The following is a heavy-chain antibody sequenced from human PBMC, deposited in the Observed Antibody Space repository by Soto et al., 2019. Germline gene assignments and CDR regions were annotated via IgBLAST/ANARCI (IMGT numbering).Heavy chain of an antibody. CDR2: IYYSGST. J-gene: IGHJ6*02. V-gene: IGHV4-30-4*01. CDR3: ARAMVRGLNFYYDYGMDV. D-gene: IGHD3-10*01. CDR1: GGSISSGDYY. Sequence: SETLSLTCTVSGGSISSGDYYWSWIRQPPGKGLEWIGYIYYSGSTNYSPSLKSRVTISVDTSKILFSLKLSSVTAADTAVYYCARAMVRGLNFYYDYGMDVWGQGTTVTVSS.